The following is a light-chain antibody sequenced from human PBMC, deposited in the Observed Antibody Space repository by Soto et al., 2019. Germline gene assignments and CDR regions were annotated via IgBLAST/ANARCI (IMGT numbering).Light chain of an antibody. V-gene: IGKV1-5*03. CDR2: KAS. Sequence: DIHGTHSPSTLSGSVGGRVTLTCRASQTISSWLAWYQQKPGKAPKLLIYKASTLKSGVPSRFSGSGSGTEFTLTISSLQPDDFATYYCQHYNSYSEAFGQDTKAAIK. CDR3: QHYNSYSEA. CDR1: QTISSW. J-gene: IGKJ1*01.